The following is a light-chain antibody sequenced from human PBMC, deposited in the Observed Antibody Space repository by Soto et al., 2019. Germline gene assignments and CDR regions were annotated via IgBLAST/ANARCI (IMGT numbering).Light chain of an antibody. J-gene: IGKJ5*01. CDR2: PAS. Sequence: EIVLTQSPATLSLSPGERDTLSCRASQSIATYLGWYQQKPGQAPRLLIYPASNRATGIPPRFSGSGSGTDFTLTISSLEPEDFSVYYCQQRYNWPVTFGQGTRLEIK. CDR3: QQRYNWPVT. V-gene: IGKV3-11*01. CDR1: QSIATY.